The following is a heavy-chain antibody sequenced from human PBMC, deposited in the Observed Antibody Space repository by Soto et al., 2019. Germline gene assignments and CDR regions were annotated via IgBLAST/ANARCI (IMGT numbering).Heavy chain of an antibody. V-gene: IGHV1-69*13. J-gene: IGHJ5*02. D-gene: IGHD6-19*01. CDR1: GGTFSSYA. CDR3: AREMLGYSSGWYRGGWFDP. Sequence: SVKVSCKASGGTFSSYAISWVRQAPGQGLEWMGGIIPIFGTANYAQKFQGRVTITADESTNTAYMELSSLRSEDTAVYYCAREMLGYSSGWYRGGWFDPWGQGTLVTVSS. CDR2: IIPIFGTA.